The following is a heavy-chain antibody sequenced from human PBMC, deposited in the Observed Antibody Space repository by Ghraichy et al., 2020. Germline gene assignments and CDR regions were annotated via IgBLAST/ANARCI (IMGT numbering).Heavy chain of an antibody. CDR3: ARAFGLIRALEWIRGSYWYFDL. D-gene: IGHD3-3*01. CDR1: GYSFNSYY. CDR2: INTSSGST. J-gene: IGHJ2*01. Sequence: ASVKVSCKASGYSFNSYYMHWVRQAPGQGPEWMGIINTSSGSTIYAQRFQGRLTMTRDRSTSTVYMELNSLTSEDTAVYYCARAFGLIRALEWIRGSYWYFDLWGRGTLVTVSS. V-gene: IGHV1-46*02.